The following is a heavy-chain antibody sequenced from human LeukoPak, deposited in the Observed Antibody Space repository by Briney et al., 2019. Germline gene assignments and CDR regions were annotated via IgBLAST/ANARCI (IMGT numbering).Heavy chain of an antibody. CDR1: GGTFSSYT. CDR2: SIPILGIA. CDR3: ARVLTYDSSGYQFDY. Sequence: ASVKVSCKASGGTFSSYTISWVRQAPGQGLEWMGRSIPILGIANYAQKFQGRVTITADKSTSTAYMELSSLRSEDTAVYYCARVLTYDSSGYQFDYWGQGTLVTVSS. V-gene: IGHV1-69*02. D-gene: IGHD3-22*01. J-gene: IGHJ4*02.